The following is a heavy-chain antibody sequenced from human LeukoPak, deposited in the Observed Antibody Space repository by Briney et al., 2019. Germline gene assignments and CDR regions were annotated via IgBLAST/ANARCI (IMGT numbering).Heavy chain of an antibody. CDR1: GYTFTSYD. CDR2: MNPNSGNT. D-gene: IGHD1-26*01. V-gene: IGHV1-8*02. Sequence: ASVKVSCKASGYTFTSYDINWVRQATGQGLEWMGRMNPNSGNTGYAQKFQGRVTMTRDTSITTAYMELSRLRSDDTAVYYCARGFSGNFKRWFDPWGQGTLVTVSS. CDR3: ARGFSGNFKRWFDP. J-gene: IGHJ5*02.